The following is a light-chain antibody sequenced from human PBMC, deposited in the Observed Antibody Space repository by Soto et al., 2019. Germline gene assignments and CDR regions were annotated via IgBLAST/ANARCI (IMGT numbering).Light chain of an antibody. J-gene: IGKJ4*01. CDR2: GTS. V-gene: IGKV3-20*01. CDR3: QQYVSSPLT. CDR1: QSVNSRY. Sequence: IVLTQSPGTLSLSPGERATLSCRASQSVNSRYLAWYQQKPGQAPNLLIYGTSSRATGIPDRFSGSGSGTDFTLTISRLEPEDFAVYYCQQYVSSPLTFGGGTKVDI.